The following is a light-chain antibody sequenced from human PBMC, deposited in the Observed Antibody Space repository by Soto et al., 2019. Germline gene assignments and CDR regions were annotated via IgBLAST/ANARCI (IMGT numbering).Light chain of an antibody. CDR1: QSVSSSF. V-gene: IGKV3-20*01. CDR3: QQYDSSPRT. J-gene: IGKJ1*01. Sequence: DIVLTQSPGALSLSPGERATLSCRASQSVSSSFLAWYQQKPGQAPRLLIYGASSRATGIPDRFSGSGSGTDFTLTISRLEPEVFAVYYCQQYDSSPRTFGQGIKVEIK. CDR2: GAS.